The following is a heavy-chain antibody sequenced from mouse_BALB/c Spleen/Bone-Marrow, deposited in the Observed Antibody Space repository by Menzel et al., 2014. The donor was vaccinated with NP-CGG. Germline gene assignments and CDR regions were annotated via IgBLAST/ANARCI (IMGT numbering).Heavy chain of an antibody. CDR1: GFTFSSYT. J-gene: IGHJ4*01. D-gene: IGHD1-1*01. V-gene: IGHV5-6-4*01. CDR3: TRDPFYYGSSYAMDY. Sequence: EVKVEESGGGLVKPGGSLKLSCAASGFTFSSYTMSWVCQTPEKRLEWVATISSGGSYTYYPDSVKGRFTISRDNAKNTLYLQMSSLKSEDTAMYYCTRDPFYYGSSYAMDYWGQGTSVTVSS. CDR2: ISSGGSYT.